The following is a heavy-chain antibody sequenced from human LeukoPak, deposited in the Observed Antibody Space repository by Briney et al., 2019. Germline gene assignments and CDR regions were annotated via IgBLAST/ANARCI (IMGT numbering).Heavy chain of an antibody. J-gene: IGHJ5*02. CDR1: GFTFSSYA. CDR2: ISGSGGST. V-gene: IGHV3-23*01. Sequence: PGGSLRLSCAASGFTFSSYAMSWVRQAPGKGLEWVSAISGSGGSTYYAASVKGRFTISRDNSKNTLYLQMNSLRAEDTAVYYCAKFLGCCSSTSCLGGFDPWGQGTLVTVSS. D-gene: IGHD2-2*01. CDR3: AKFLGCCSSTSCLGGFDP.